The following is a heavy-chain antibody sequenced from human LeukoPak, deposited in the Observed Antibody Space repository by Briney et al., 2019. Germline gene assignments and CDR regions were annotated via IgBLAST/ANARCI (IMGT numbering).Heavy chain of an antibody. Sequence: GGSLRLSCAASGFTFSRYEMNWVPQASGKGLEWVSYISRSGSTIYYADSVKGRFTHYRDNDKKELYLQMNSLRAEDTAVYYCARVIVGSSSWYDYWGQGTLVTVSS. CDR1: GFTFSRYE. CDR3: ARVIVGSSSWYDY. D-gene: IGHD6-13*01. J-gene: IGHJ4*02. CDR2: ISRSGSTI. V-gene: IGHV3-48*03.